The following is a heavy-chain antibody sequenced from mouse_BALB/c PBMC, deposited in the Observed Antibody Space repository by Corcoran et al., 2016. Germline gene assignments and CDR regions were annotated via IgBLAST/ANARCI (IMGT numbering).Heavy chain of an antibody. D-gene: IGHD3-1*01. Sequence: QIQLVQSGPELKKPGETVKISCKDSGYTFTNYGMNWVKQAPGKGLKWMGWINTYTGEPTYADDFKGRFAFSLETSASTAYLQINNLKNEDMATYFCVRGSSGYDYWGQGTTLTVSS. V-gene: IGHV9-1*02. CDR3: VRGSSGYDY. CDR2: INTYTGEP. J-gene: IGHJ2*01. CDR1: GYTFTNYG.